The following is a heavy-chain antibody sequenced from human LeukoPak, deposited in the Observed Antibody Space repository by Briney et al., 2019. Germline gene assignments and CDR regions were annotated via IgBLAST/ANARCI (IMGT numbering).Heavy chain of an antibody. D-gene: IGHD3-9*01. Sequence: SETLSLTCTVSGGSMTSSSYYWGWIRQPPGKGLEWIGSIYYSGRTYYNPSLKSRVTISVDTSKNQFSLKLSSVTAADTAVYYCARQRGESTGLRYFDWLLYPHYFDYWGQGTLVTVSS. J-gene: IGHJ4*02. CDR3: ARQRGESTGLRYFDWLLYPHYFDY. V-gene: IGHV4-39*01. CDR2: IYYSGRT. CDR1: GGSMTSSSYY.